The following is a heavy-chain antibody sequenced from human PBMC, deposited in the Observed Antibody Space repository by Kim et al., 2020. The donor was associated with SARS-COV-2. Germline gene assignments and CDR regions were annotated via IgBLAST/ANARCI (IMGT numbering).Heavy chain of an antibody. CDR3: ARGPIAAAGTTDI. V-gene: IGHV1-8*01. D-gene: IGHD6-13*01. J-gene: IGHJ3*02. Sequence: YAQNFQGRVTMTRNTSISTAYMELSSLRSEDTAVYYCARGPIAAAGTTDIWGQGTMVTVSS.